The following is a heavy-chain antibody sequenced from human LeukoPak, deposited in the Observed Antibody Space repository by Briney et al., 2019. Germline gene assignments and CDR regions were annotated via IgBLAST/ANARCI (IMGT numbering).Heavy chain of an antibody. V-gene: IGHV3-11*01. J-gene: IGHJ6*02. CDR3: ARAPSYYYYGMDV. CDR1: GFTFSDYY. CDR2: TSSSGSTI. Sequence: GGSLRLSCAASGFTFSDYYMSWIRQAPGKGLEWVSYTSSSGSTIYYADSVKGRFTISRDNAKNSLYLQMNSLRAEDTAVYYCARAPSYYYYGMDVWGQGTTVTVSS.